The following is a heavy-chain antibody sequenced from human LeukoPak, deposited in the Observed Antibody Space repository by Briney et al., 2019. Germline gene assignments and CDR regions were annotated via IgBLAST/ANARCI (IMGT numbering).Heavy chain of an antibody. CDR2: IIPIFGTA. CDR1: GYTFTSYD. CDR3: ASSRRSGYSSNFDY. Sequence: GASVKVSCKASGYTFTSYDINWVRQATGQGLEWMGGIIPIFGTANYAQKFQGRVTITADESTSTAYMELSSLRSEDTAVYYCASSRRSGYSSNFDYWGQGTLVTVSS. V-gene: IGHV1-69*13. J-gene: IGHJ4*02. D-gene: IGHD3-22*01.